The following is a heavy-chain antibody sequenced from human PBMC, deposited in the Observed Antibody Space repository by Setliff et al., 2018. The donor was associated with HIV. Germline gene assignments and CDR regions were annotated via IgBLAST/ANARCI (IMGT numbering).Heavy chain of an antibody. D-gene: IGHD2-15*01. CDR3: ARRLVVVAAEDYFDS. V-gene: IGHV4-39*01. J-gene: IGHJ4*02. Sequence: SETLSLTCSVSGDSISNSAYFWGWIRQPSGKGLEYIGSSYYNGDTYYNPSLKSRVTISVDTSNNQFSLKLRSVTAADTAVYYCARRLVVVAAEDYFDSWGQGALVTVSS. CDR1: GDSISNSAYF. CDR2: SYYNGDT.